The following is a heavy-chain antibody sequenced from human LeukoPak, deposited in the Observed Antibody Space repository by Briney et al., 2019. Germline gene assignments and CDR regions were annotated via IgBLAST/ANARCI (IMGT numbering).Heavy chain of an antibody. V-gene: IGHV1-18*01. Sequence: ASVKVSCKASGYTFTSYGISWVRQAPGQGLEWMGWISTYNGNTNYAQKLQGRVTMTTDTSTSTAYMELRSLRSDDTAVYYCAREAENIVVVPAAKRKHYYYGMDVWGQGTTVTVSS. CDR1: GYTFTSYG. CDR3: AREAENIVVVPAAKRKHYYYGMDV. D-gene: IGHD2-2*01. J-gene: IGHJ6*02. CDR2: ISTYNGNT.